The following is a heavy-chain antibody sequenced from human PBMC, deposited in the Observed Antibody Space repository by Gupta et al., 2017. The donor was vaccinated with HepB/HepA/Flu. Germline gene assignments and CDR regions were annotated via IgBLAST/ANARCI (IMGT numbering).Heavy chain of an antibody. CDR3: AREAVGSGYLLVFDC. V-gene: IGHV3-48*02. J-gene: IGHJ4*02. CDR1: GFAFSTYN. CDR2: ISSSSSTV. D-gene: IGHD2/OR15-2a*01. Sequence: EVQLVESGGGLMQRGTSVRLSCVGSGFAFSTYNMNWVRQAPGKGLEWVSYISSSSSTVYYRDSVKGRFTVSRDNAKNSLYLHMNRLRDEDTAVYYCAREAVGSGYLLVFDCWGQGTLVSVSS.